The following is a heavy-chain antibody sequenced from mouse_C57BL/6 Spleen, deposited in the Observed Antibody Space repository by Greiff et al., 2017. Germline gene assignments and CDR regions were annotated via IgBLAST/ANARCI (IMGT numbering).Heavy chain of an antibody. CDR1: GYTFTSYW. Sequence: QVQLQQSGAELVKPGASVKLSCKASGYTFTSYWMQWVKQRPGQGLEWIGEIDPSDSYTTYNQKFKGKATLTVDTSSSTAYMQLSSLTSEDSAVYYCARGEYDYDVVIAMDYWGQGTSVTVSS. D-gene: IGHD2-4*01. J-gene: IGHJ4*01. CDR3: ARGEYDYDVVIAMDY. CDR2: IDPSDSYT. V-gene: IGHV1-50*01.